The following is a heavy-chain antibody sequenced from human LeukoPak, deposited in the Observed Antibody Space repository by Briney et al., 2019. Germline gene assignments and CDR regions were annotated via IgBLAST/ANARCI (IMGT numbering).Heavy chain of an antibody. CDR3: AKENEKGKGKFGNLDY. J-gene: IGHJ4*02. CDR2: IRDDGGDK. CDR1: GFTFNNYG. Sequence: SGGSLRLSCAASGFTFNNYGMHWVRQAPGKGLEWVAFIRDDGGDKFYADSVKDRFTISRDGSKNTLYLQMNSLRAEDTAVYYCAKENEKGKGKFGNLDYWGQGTLVTVSS. D-gene: IGHD3-16*01. V-gene: IGHV3-30*02.